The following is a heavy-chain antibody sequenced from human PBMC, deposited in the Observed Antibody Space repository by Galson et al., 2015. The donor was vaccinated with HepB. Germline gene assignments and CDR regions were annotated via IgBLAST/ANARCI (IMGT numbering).Heavy chain of an antibody. V-gene: IGHV1-8*01. Sequence: SVKVSCKASGYTFTSYDINWVRQATGQGLEWMGWMNPNSGNTGYAQKFQGRVTMTRNTSISTAYMELSSLRSEDTAVYYCARGLQDRYYYYYYMDVWGKGTTVTVSS. CDR2: MNPNSGNT. CDR3: ARGLQDRYYYYYYMDV. D-gene: IGHD4-11*01. J-gene: IGHJ6*03. CDR1: GYTFTSYD.